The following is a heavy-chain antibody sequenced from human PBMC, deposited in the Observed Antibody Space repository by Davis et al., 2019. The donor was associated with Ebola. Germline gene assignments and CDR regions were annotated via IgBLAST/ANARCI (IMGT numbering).Heavy chain of an antibody. CDR3: ARDLSPVVILGGWFDP. J-gene: IGHJ5*02. V-gene: IGHV1-2*02. CDR2: INPNSGAT. Sequence: ASVKVSCKASGYTFTGYYLHWVRQAPGQGLAWMGWINPNSGATNYAQKFQGRVSMTRDTSISTAYMDLSSLRSDDTAVYYCARDLSPVVILGGWFDPWGQGTLVTVSS. CDR1: GYTFTGYY. D-gene: IGHD4-23*01.